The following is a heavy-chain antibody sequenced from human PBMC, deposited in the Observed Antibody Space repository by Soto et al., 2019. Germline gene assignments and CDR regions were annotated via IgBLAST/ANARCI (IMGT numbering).Heavy chain of an antibody. CDR1: GFTFSDYY. D-gene: IGHD1-7*01. CDR3: AREPSNWNYCFDY. CDR2: ISSSGTTI. J-gene: IGHJ4*02. Sequence: RRLSCAASGFTFSDYYMSWIRQAPGKGLEWVSYISSSGTTIFYADSLRGRFTISRDNAKKSLYLQMNSLRGEDTAVYYCAREPSNWNYCFDYWGQGTLVTVSS. V-gene: IGHV3-11*01.